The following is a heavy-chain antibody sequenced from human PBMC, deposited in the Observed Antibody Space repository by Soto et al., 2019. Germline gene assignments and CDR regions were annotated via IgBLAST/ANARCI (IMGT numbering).Heavy chain of an antibody. Sequence: QVQLVESGGGVVQPGRSLRLSCAPSGFTLSTYTFHWVRKAQGRGLGCVEVISYDGDNKYEVSVKGRFTLSRDISRNTLYLQMNSLRTEDTALYYCAREHPDSSGNYGGLGSRAFDIWGQGTMVTVSS. CDR3: AREHPDSSGNYGGLGSRAFDI. CDR2: ISYDGDNK. J-gene: IGHJ3*02. V-gene: IGHV3-30-3*01. CDR1: GFTLSTYT. D-gene: IGHD3-22*01.